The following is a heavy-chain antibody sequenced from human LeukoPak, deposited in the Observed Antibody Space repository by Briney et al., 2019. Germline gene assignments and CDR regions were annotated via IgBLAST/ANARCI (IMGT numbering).Heavy chain of an antibody. V-gene: IGHV3-74*01. CDR2: INDGGAYT. CDR3: VREIKIMGFRAFDY. Sequence: PGGSLRLSCAASGFTFSSYAMSWVRQTPEKGLMWVSRINDGGAYTAYADSVKGRFAVSRDNAENTLYLQMDSLTVEDTGLYYCVREIKIMGFRAFDYWGQGTPVTVSS. CDR1: GFTFSSYA. J-gene: IGHJ4*02. D-gene: IGHD3-10*01.